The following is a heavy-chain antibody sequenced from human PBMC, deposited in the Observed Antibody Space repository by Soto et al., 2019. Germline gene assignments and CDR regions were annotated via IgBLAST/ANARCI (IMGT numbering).Heavy chain of an antibody. D-gene: IGHD1-1*01. J-gene: IGHJ4*02. CDR1: GFTFSSYA. CDR2: ISYDGSNK. V-gene: IGHV3-30-3*01. CDR3: ARDVGNRMSPPHFYY. Sequence: GGSLRLSCAASGFTFSSYAMHWVRQAPGKGLEWVAVISYDGSNKYYADSVKGRFTISRDNSKNTLYLQMNSLRAEDTAVYYCARDVGNRMSPPHFYYWCQGTLVTVSS.